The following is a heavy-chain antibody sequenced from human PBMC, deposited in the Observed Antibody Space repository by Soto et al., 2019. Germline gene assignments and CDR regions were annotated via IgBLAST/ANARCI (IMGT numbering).Heavy chain of an antibody. CDR1: GYIFVNYG. CDR2: ISPYSGNT. V-gene: IGHV1-18*01. Sequence: QVQLVQSGDEVRKPGSSVKVSCKASGYIFVNYGIAWVRQAPGQGLAWMGWISPYSGNTHYASKVQGRLTMXTXTXXSKAYMDLGSLTSDDTAVYYCAMVDNYVTPTPQDVWGQGTTVTVSS. J-gene: IGHJ6*02. CDR3: AMVDNYVTPTPQDV. D-gene: IGHD3-16*01.